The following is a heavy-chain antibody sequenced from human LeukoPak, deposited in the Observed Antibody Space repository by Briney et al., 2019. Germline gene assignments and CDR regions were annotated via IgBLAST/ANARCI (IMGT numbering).Heavy chain of an antibody. CDR1: GYTFTSYD. V-gene: IGHV1-8*03. J-gene: IGHJ4*02. CDR2: LNPNSGNT. CDR3: ARDSGYYGSGSFLFDY. D-gene: IGHD3-10*01. Sequence: ASVKVSCKASGYTFTSYDINWVRQATGQGLEWMGRLNPNSGNTDYAQKFQGRVTITRDTSISTAYMELSSLRSEDTAVYYCARDSGYYGSGSFLFDYWGQGTLVTVSS.